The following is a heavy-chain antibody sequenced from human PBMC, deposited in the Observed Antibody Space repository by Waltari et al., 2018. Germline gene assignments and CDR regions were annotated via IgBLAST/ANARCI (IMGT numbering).Heavy chain of an antibody. CDR2: IIPIFGTA. CDR1: GGTFSSYA. Sequence: QVQLVQSGAEVKKPGSSVKVSCKASGGTFSSYAISWVGQAPGQGLEWMGGIIPIFGTANYAQKFQGRVTITADKSTSTAYMELSSLRSEDTAVYYCARDRQGSSSSGDAFDIWGQGTMVTVSS. V-gene: IGHV1-69*14. CDR3: ARDRQGSSSSGDAFDI. J-gene: IGHJ3*02. D-gene: IGHD6-6*01.